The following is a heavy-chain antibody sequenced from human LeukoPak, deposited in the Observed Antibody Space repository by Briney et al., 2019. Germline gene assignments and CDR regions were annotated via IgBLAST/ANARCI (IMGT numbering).Heavy chain of an antibody. J-gene: IGHJ4*02. CDR3: ATSDDLWSGMDN. Sequence: GGSLRLSCAVSGFTFSSSSMNWVRQAPGKGLEWVSSISSSSSYIYYADSVKGRFTISRDNAKSSLYLQMDSLRAEDTAVYYCATSDDLWSGMDNWGQGTLVTVSS. CDR2: ISSSSSYI. D-gene: IGHD3-3*01. CDR1: GFTFSSSS. V-gene: IGHV3-21*01.